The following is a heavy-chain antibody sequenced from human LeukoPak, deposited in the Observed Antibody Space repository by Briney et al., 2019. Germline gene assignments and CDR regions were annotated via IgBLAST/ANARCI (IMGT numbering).Heavy chain of an antibody. D-gene: IGHD3-22*01. CDR3: ARESESYDSSGSTFAY. CDR2: ISGSGGST. V-gene: IGHV3-23*01. J-gene: IGHJ4*02. Sequence: PGGSLRLSCAASGFTFNNYAMSWVRQAPGKGLEWVSAISGSGGSTYYADSVKGRFTISRDNSKNTLYLQMNSLRAEDTAVYYCARESESYDSSGSTFAYWGQGTLVTVSS. CDR1: GFTFNNYA.